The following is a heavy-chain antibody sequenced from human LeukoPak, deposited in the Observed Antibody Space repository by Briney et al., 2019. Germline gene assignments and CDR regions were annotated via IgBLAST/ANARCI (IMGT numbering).Heavy chain of an antibody. J-gene: IGHJ4*02. D-gene: IGHD3-22*01. CDR3: ARNYYDSSGYYYFDY. Sequence: ASVKVSCKASGYTFTSYGISWVRQAPGQGLEWMGWISAYNGNTNYAQKLQGRVTMTTDTSTSTAYMELRSLRSDNTAVYYCARNYYDSSGYYYFDYWGQGTLVTVSS. CDR1: GYTFTSYG. CDR2: ISAYNGNT. V-gene: IGHV1-18*01.